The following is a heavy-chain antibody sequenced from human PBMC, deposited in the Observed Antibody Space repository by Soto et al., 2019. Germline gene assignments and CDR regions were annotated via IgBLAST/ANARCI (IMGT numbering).Heavy chain of an antibody. V-gene: IGHV3-30*18. J-gene: IGHJ6*02. CDR3: AKDKGSSSWMEGYYYGMDV. Sequence: HPGGSLRLSCAASGFTFSSYGMHWVRQAPGKGLEWVAVISYDGSNKYYADSVKGRFTISRDNSKNTLYLQMNSLRAEDTAVYYCAKDKGSSSWMEGYYYGMDVWGQGTTVTVSS. CDR1: GFTFSSYG. D-gene: IGHD6-13*01. CDR2: ISYDGSNK.